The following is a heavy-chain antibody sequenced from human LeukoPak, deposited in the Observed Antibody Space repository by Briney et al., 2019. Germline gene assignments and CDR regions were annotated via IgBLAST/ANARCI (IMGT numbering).Heavy chain of an antibody. CDR3: ATFSSSWLYFDY. CDR2: ISSSSSYI. CDR1: GGSFSGYY. D-gene: IGHD6-13*01. V-gene: IGHV3-11*03. Sequence: LSLTCAVYGGSFSGYYWSWIRQAPGKGLEWVSSISSSSSYIYYADSVKGRFTISRDNSKNTLYLQMNSLRAEDTAVYYCATFSSSWLYFDYWGQGTLVTVSS. J-gene: IGHJ4*02.